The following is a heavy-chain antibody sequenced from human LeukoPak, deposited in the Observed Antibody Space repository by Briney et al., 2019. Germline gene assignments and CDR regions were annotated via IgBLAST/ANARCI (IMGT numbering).Heavy chain of an antibody. CDR1: GGTFSSYS. V-gene: IGHV1-69*05. CDR2: IIPAFGTA. Sequence: GASVKVSCKGSGGTFSSYSISWVRQAPGQGLEWMGGIIPAFGTAHYAQKFQGRVTFTTDESTTTAYMELRSLRSEDTAVYYCASEGNYDSSGYSCYNYYYMDVWGKGTAVTVSS. CDR3: ASEGNYDSSGYSCYNYYYMDV. D-gene: IGHD3-22*01. J-gene: IGHJ6*03.